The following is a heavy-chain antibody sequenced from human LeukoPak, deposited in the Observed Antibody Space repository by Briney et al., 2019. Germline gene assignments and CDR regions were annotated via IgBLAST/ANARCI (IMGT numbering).Heavy chain of an antibody. D-gene: IGHD3-22*01. J-gene: IGHJ4*02. Sequence: PGGSLRLSCAASGFTFSSYAMTWVRQAPGKGLEWVSAISGSGGSTNYADSVKGRFTISRDNSKNTLYLQMNSLRAEDTAVYYCAKDIRRNRPYYYDSSGHWGQGTLVTVSS. CDR2: ISGSGGST. CDR1: GFTFSSYA. CDR3: AKDIRRNRPYYYDSSGH. V-gene: IGHV3-23*01.